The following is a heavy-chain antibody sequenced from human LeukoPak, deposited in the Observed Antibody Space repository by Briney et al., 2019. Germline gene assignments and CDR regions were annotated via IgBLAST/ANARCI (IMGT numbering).Heavy chain of an antibody. CDR1: GFTVSSNY. CDR3: ASYGGNSEDYFDY. D-gene: IGHD4-23*01. V-gene: IGHV3-53*01. CDR2: IYSGGST. Sequence: GGSLRLSCAASGFTVSSNYMSWVRQAPGKGLEWVSVIYSGGSTYYADSVKGRFTISRDNYKNTLYLQMNSLRAEDTAVYCCASYGGNSEDYFDYWGQGTLVTVSS. J-gene: IGHJ4*02.